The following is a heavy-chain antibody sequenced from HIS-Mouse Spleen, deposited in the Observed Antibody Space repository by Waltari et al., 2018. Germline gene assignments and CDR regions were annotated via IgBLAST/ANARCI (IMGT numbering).Heavy chain of an antibody. V-gene: IGHV4-39*07. D-gene: IGHD6-13*01. J-gene: IGHJ2*01. CDR2: IYYSGST. Sequence: QLQLQESGPGLVKPSETLSLTCTVSGGSISSSSYYWVWIRQPPGQGLEGIGSIYYSGSTDYNPSLKSRVTISVDTSKNQCSLKLSSVTAADTAVYYCAREIPYSSSWYDWYFDLWGRGTLVTVSS. CDR3: AREIPYSSSWYDWYFDL. CDR1: GGSISSSSYY.